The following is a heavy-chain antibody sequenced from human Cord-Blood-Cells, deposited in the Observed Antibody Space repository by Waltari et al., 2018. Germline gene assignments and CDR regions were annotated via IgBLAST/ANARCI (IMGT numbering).Heavy chain of an antibody. J-gene: IGHJ3*02. CDR1: GFTFSSYW. CDR2: INSEGSST. D-gene: IGHD2-2*01. V-gene: IGHV3-74*01. Sequence: EVQLVESGGGLVQPGGSLRLSCAASGFTFSSYWMHWVRQAPGKGLVCVSRINSEGSSTSYADSVKGRFTISRDNAKNTLYLQMNSLRAEDTAVYYCARDANIVVVPAADAFDIWGQGTMVTVSS. CDR3: ARDANIVVVPAADAFDI.